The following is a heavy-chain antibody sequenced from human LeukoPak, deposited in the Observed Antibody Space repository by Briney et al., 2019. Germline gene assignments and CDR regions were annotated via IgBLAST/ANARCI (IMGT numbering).Heavy chain of an antibody. V-gene: IGHV1-2*02. CDR2: FNPNSGGS. Sequence: AASVKVSCKASGYRFSGYYMYWVRQAPGQGLEWMGWFNPNSGGSKYAQKFQGRVTMTRDTSISTAYMELNSLRSDDTAVYYCARWNDPTQNYYHYGMDVWGQGTTVTVSS. CDR1: GYRFSGYY. D-gene: IGHD1-1*01. CDR3: ARWNDPTQNYYHYGMDV. J-gene: IGHJ6*02.